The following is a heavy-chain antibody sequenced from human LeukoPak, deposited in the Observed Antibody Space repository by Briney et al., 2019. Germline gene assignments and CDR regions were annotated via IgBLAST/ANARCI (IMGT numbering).Heavy chain of an antibody. V-gene: IGHV4-39*07. Sequence: SETLSLTCTVSGGSISSSSYYWGWIRQPPGKGLEWIGSIYYSGSTYYNPSLKSRVTISVDTSKNQFSLKLSSVTAADTAVYYCARNERTGTTCLFDYWGQGTLVTVSS. D-gene: IGHD1-1*01. CDR1: GGSISSSSYY. J-gene: IGHJ4*02. CDR2: IYYSGST. CDR3: ARNERTGTTCLFDY.